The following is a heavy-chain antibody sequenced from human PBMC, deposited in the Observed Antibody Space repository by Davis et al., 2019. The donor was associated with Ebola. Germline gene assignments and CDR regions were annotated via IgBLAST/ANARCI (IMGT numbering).Heavy chain of an antibody. CDR2: ISSSSSTI. Sequence: GGSLRLSCAASGFTFSSYSMNWVRQDPGKGLEWVSYISSSSSTIYYADSMKGRFTISRDNAKNSLYLQMNSLRDEDTAVYYCARGPVVVVAASYFDYWGQGTLVTVSS. V-gene: IGHV3-48*02. CDR1: GFTFSSYS. D-gene: IGHD2-15*01. CDR3: ARGPVVVVAASYFDY. J-gene: IGHJ4*02.